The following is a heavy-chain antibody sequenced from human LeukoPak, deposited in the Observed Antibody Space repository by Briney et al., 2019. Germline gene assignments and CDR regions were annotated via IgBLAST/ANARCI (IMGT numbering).Heavy chain of an antibody. D-gene: IGHD3-10*01. CDR3: VRAKSVAGVNWPDY. CDR2: INWNGVST. CDR1: GFIFGDYG. V-gene: IGHV3-20*04. Sequence: GGSLRLSCAASGFIFGDYGMSWVRQAPEKGLEWVSGINWNGVSTHYADSVRGRFTISRDNTKNSLYLQMDSLRVEDTALYYCVRAKSVAGVNWPDYWGQGTLVTVSS. J-gene: IGHJ4*02.